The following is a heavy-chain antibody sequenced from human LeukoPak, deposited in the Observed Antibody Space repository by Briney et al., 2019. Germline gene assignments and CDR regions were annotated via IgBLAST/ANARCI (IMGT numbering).Heavy chain of an antibody. CDR2: IYYSGRT. CDR3: ARGDSSGYYYPFDY. Sequence: PSETLSLTCTVSGGSVSSGSYYWRWLRQPPGKGLEWMGYIYYSGRTYYNPSLKSRVTISVDASKNQFSLKLSSVTAADTAVYYCARGDSSGYYYPFDYWGQGTLVTVSS. V-gene: IGHV4-61*01. D-gene: IGHD3-22*01. CDR1: GGSVSSGSYY. J-gene: IGHJ4*02.